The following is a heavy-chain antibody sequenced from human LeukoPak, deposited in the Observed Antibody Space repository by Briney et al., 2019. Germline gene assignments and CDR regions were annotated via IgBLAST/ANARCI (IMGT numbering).Heavy chain of an antibody. D-gene: IGHD3-10*01. CDR2: ISYDGSNK. V-gene: IGHV3-30*04. CDR3: AKDRAMYGSGSYYSSLDY. CDR1: GFTFSSYA. Sequence: GGSLRLSCAASGFTFSSYAMHWVRQAPGKGLEWVAVISYDGSNKYYADSVKGRFTISRDNSKNTLNLQMNSLRAEDTAVYYCAKDRAMYGSGSYYSSLDYWGQGTLVTVSS. J-gene: IGHJ4*02.